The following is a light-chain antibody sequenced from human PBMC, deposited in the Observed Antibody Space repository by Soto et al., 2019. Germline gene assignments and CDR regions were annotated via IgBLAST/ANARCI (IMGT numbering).Light chain of an antibody. CDR2: DAS. V-gene: IGKV3-15*01. CDR3: QQYNFWPPLT. CDR1: QSVNSN. Sequence: EIVMTQSPATLSVSPGERATLSCRASQSVNSNLAWYRQKPGQAPRLLISDASTRATGVPARFSGSGSGTEFNLTISSLQSEDSGIYYCQQYNFWPPLTFGGGTKVEIK. J-gene: IGKJ4*01.